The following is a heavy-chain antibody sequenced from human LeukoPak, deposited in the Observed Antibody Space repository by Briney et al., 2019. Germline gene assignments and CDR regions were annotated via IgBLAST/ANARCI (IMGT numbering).Heavy chain of an antibody. CDR3: ARQTGSGLFILP. CDR2: IYYSCNT. Sequence: SETLSLTCTVSGVSISSSNSYWGWIRQPPGKGLEWIGSIYYSCNTYYNASLKSQVSISIDTSKNQFSLKVTSVTAADTAVYYCARQTGSGLFILPGGQGTLVTVSS. CDR1: GVSISSSNSY. V-gene: IGHV4-39*01. J-gene: IGHJ4*02. D-gene: IGHD3/OR15-3a*01.